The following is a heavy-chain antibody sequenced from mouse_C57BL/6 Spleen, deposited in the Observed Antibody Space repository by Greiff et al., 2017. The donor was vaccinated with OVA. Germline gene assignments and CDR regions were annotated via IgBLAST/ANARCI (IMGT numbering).Heavy chain of an antibody. CDR2: IDPSDSYT. CDR1: GYTFTSYW. V-gene: IGHV1-69*01. Sequence: VQLQQPGAELVMPGASVKLSCKASGYTFTSYWMHWVKQRPGQGLEWIGEIDPSDSYTNYNQKFKGKSTLTVDKSSSTAYMQLSSLTSEDSAVYYCARKAGAVFDYRGQGTTLTVSS. J-gene: IGHJ2*01. CDR3: ARKAGAVFDY.